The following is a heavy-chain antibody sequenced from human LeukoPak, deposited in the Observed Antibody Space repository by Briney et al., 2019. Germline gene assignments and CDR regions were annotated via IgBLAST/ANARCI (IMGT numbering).Heavy chain of an antibody. Sequence: SETLSLTCTVSGGSISSYYFTWIRQAAAAGKGLEWIGRIYTSGSTNYNPSLKSRVTISVDTSKNQFSLKLSSVTAADTAVYYCARGEGYCSSTSCYYNYWGQGTLVTVSS. CDR3: ARGEGYCSSTSCYYNY. CDR2: IYTSGST. V-gene: IGHV4-4*07. J-gene: IGHJ4*02. CDR1: GGSISSYY. D-gene: IGHD2-2*01.